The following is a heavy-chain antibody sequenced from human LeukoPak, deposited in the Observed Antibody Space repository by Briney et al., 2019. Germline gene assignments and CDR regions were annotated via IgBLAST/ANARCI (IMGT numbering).Heavy chain of an antibody. J-gene: IGHJ3*02. V-gene: IGHV4-31*03. CDR2: IHYRGTT. CDR3: ARAGSSGWYRNAFDI. D-gene: IGHD6-19*01. Sequence: SETLSLTCSVSGDSINSGGYFWSWIRQHPGKGLEWIGYIHYRGTTYYNPSLKSRVTISIDTSENHFSLNVSSVTAADTAVYYCARAGSSGWYRNAFDIWGQGTLVTGPS. CDR1: GDSINSGGYF.